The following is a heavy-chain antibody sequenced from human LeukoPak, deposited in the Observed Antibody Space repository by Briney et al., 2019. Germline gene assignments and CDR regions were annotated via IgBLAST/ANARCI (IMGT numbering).Heavy chain of an antibody. J-gene: IGHJ3*02. CDR2: VYYSGST. CDR1: GGSISNYY. V-gene: IGHV4-59*01. D-gene: IGHD3-22*01. CDR3: AREFYDTSGYYYGDDAFDI. Sequence: SETLSLTCTVSGGSISNYYWNWIRQPPGKGLEWIGYVYYSGSTNYSPSLKSRVTISVDTSMNQFSLKLSSVTAADTAVYYCAREFYDTSGYYYGDDAFDIWGQGTMVTVSS.